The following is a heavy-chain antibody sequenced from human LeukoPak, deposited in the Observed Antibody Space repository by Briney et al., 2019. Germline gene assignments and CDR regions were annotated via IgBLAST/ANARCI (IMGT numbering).Heavy chain of an antibody. CDR2: IKQDGSDK. J-gene: IGHJ4*02. CDR1: GLTFSTYW. CDR3: ATASYIHLWSQSFDS. Sequence: PGGSLRLSCAASGLTFSTYWMSWVRQAPGKGPEWVANIKQDGSDKYYADSVKGRFTISRDNAKNSLYLQLNSLRGEDTAVYYCATASYIHLWSQSFDSWGQGTLVTVSS. D-gene: IGHD5-18*01. V-gene: IGHV3-7*05.